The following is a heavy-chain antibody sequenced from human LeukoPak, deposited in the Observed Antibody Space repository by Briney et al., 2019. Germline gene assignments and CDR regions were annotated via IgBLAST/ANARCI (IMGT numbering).Heavy chain of an antibody. Sequence: SETLSLTCTVSGCSINNRGYYWSWIRQHPGKGLESIGYISYSGSTYYNPSLASRVTISVDTSKNQFSLKLSSVTAADTAVYYCARLGGFGELFKHHLYWGQGTPVTVSS. CDR2: ISYSGST. CDR1: GCSINNRGYY. J-gene: IGHJ4*02. D-gene: IGHD3-10*01. V-gene: IGHV4-31*03. CDR3: ARLGGFGELFKHHLY.